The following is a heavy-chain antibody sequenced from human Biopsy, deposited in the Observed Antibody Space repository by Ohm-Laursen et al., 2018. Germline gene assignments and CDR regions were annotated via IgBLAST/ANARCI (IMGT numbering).Heavy chain of an antibody. V-gene: IGHV1-8*01. Sequence: EASVKVSCKTSGYTFTSYEINWVRQATGQGLEWMGWMNPDSGNTGYAQNFQGRVTMTRNTSISTAYMELSSLRSEGTAVYFCARADPPLFYYGSGSSNWFDPWGQGTLVTVSS. CDR3: ARADPPLFYYGSGSSNWFDP. CDR2: MNPDSGNT. J-gene: IGHJ5*02. CDR1: GYTFTSYE. D-gene: IGHD3-10*01.